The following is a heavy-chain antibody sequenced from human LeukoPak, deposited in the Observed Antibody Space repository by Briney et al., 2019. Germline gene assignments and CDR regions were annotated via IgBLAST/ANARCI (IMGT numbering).Heavy chain of an antibody. CDR1: GFTFNSCW. V-gene: IGHV3-7*01. D-gene: IGHD2-21*02. CDR3: ATWGDTTAGYFQR. J-gene: IGHJ1*01. Sequence: GGSLRLSCVVSGFTFNSCWMNWVRQAPGKGLEWVAHIDPDGRDTYYVDSVKGRFTISGDNAQNSMYLQMNSLRVEDTAVYYCATWGDTTAGYFQRWGQGTLVTVSS. CDR2: IDPDGRDT.